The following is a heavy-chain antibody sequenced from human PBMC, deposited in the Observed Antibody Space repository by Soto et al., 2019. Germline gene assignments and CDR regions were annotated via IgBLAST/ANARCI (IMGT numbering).Heavy chain of an antibody. Sequence: GGSLRLSCAASGFTFSSYSMNWVRQAPGKGLEWVSYISSSSSTIYYADSVKGRFTISRDNAKNSLYLQMNSLRAEDTAVYYCASPQAEDGYAFDIWGQGTMVTVSS. V-gene: IGHV3-48*01. CDR1: GFTFSSYS. CDR3: ASPQAEDGYAFDI. D-gene: IGHD6-25*01. J-gene: IGHJ3*02. CDR2: ISSSSSTI.